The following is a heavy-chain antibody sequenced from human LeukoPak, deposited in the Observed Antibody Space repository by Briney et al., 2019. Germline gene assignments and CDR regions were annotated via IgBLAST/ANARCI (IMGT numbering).Heavy chain of an antibody. V-gene: IGHV4-61*02. J-gene: IGHJ3*02. CDR3: ARSKSCGGDCYAFDI. Sequence: SETLSLTCTVSGGSISSGSYYLSWIRQPAGKGLEWIGRIHISGSTSYNPSLKSRVTTSVDTSKNQFSLKLSSVTAADTAVYYCARSKSCGGDCYAFDIWGQGTMVTVSS. D-gene: IGHD2-21*01. CDR1: GGSISSGSYY. CDR2: IHISGST.